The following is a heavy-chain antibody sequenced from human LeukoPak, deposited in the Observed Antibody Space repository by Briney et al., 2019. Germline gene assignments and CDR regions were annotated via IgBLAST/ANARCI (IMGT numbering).Heavy chain of an antibody. V-gene: IGHV3-48*04. Sequence: PGGSLRLSCAASGFTFSTYAMSWVRQAPGKGLEWVSYISSSGSTIYYADSVKGRFTISRDNAKKSLYLQMNSLRAEDTAVYYCARDLEVRGLAYYYYYMDVWGKGTTVTISS. CDR2: ISSSGSTI. CDR3: ARDLEVRGLAYYYYYMDV. CDR1: GFTFSTYA. D-gene: IGHD3-10*01. J-gene: IGHJ6*03.